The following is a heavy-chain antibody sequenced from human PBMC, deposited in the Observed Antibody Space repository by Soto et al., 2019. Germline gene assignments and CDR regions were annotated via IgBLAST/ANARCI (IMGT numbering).Heavy chain of an antibody. J-gene: IGHJ5*02. CDR3: AADSLCWFDP. V-gene: IGHV1-58*01. CDR1: GFTFTSSA. CDR2: LVVGSGNT. Sequence: QMQLVQSGPEVKKPGTSVKVSCKASGFTFTSSAVQWVRQARGQRLEWIGWLVVGSGNTNYAQNFPERVTITRDMSTSTAYMELSSLRSEDTAVYDCAADSLCWFDPWGQGTLVTVSS.